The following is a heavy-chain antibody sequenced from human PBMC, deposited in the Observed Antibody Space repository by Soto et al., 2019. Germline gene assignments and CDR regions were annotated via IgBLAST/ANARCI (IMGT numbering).Heavy chain of an antibody. D-gene: IGHD3-3*01. J-gene: IGHJ2*01. Sequence: EVLLLESGGGVQQPGGSLRLSCSASGFTFGWFAMSWVRQAPGKGLEWVSTIHGGGGAIAYADSVRGRFTISRDDSSNLLYLHLSSLRFEDTASYFCVKGEGSLLENCHFDFWGRGTLVTVSS. CDR1: GFTFGWFA. CDR3: VKGEGSLLENCHFDF. V-gene: IGHV3-23*01. CDR2: IHGGGGAI.